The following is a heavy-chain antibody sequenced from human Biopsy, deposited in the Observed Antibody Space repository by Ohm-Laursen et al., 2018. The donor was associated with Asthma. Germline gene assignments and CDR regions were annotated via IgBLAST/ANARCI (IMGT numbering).Heavy chain of an antibody. Sequence: GASVKVSCKTSGGTFRTYAFNWVRQAPGQGLEWMGGIIPMYGVPKVAQKFQGRVTITADESTSTAYMGMSSLRSEDTAVYYCARVDAIMISGDFYFYSGFDLWGQGTLVTVSS. J-gene: IGHJ5*02. CDR3: ARVDAIMISGDFYFYSGFDL. CDR2: IIPMYGVP. V-gene: IGHV1-69*13. CDR1: GGTFRTYA. D-gene: IGHD3-16*01.